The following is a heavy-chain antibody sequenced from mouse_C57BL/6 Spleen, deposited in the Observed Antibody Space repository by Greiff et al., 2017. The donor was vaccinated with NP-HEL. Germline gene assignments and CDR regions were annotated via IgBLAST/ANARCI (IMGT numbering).Heavy chain of an antibody. D-gene: IGHD1-1*01. CDR3: ARRGYGKDYYAMDY. Sequence: VQLQQSGAELMKPGASVKLSCKATGYTFTGYWIEWVKQRPGHGLEWIGEILPGSGSTQYNEKFKGKATFTADTSSNTAYMQLSSLTTEDSAIYYCARRGYGKDYYAMDYWGQGTSVTVSS. CDR2: ILPGSGST. V-gene: IGHV1-9*01. CDR1: GYTFTGYW. J-gene: IGHJ4*01.